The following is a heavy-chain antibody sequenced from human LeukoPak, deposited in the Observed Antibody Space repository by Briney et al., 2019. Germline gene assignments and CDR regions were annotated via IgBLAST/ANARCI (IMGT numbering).Heavy chain of an antibody. CDR2: IYTSGST. J-gene: IGHJ4*02. CDR3: ARQAARRMDFDY. V-gene: IGHV4-61*02. Sequence: KPSETLSLTCTVSGGSISSGSYYWSWIRQPAGKGLEWIGRIYTSGSTNYNPSLKSRVTISVDTSKNQFSLKLSSVTAADTAVYYCARQAARRMDFDYWGQGTLVTVSS. CDR1: GGSISSGSYY. D-gene: IGHD6-6*01.